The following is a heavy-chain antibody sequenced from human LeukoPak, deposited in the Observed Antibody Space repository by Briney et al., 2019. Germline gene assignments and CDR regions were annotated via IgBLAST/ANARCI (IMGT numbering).Heavy chain of an antibody. CDR2: IWSDATNQ. J-gene: IGHJ4*02. D-gene: IGHD4-11*01. CDR3: AKDAQRGFDYSNSLEH. V-gene: IGHV3-33*06. Sequence: GTSLRLSCEASGFTFSHFGMHWVRQAPGKGLEWVAVIWSDATNQYYGDSVKGRFTISRDNFKKTVSLQMDSLRAEDTAVYYRAKDAQRGFDYSNSLEHWGQGSLVTVSS. CDR1: GFTFSHFG.